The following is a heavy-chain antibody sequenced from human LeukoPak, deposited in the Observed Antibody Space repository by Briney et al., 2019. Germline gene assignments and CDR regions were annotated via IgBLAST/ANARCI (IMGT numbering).Heavy chain of an antibody. V-gene: IGHV4-59*08. J-gene: IGHJ2*01. CDR1: GGFISSYY. D-gene: IGHD5-12*01. Sequence: SETLFLTCTVSGGFISSYYWSWIRQPPGKGLEWIGYIYYSGSTSYNPSLKSRVTMSADTSKNQFSLRLSSVTAADTAVYYCARRGAYSGNDLAWYFDLWGRGTLVTVSS. CDR2: IYYSGST. CDR3: ARRGAYSGNDLAWYFDL.